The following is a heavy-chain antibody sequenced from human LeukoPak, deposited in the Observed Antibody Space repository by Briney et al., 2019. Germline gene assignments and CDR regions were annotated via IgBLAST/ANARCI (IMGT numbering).Heavy chain of an antibody. CDR2: ISGSDSST. D-gene: IGHD2-2*02. Sequence: GGSLRLSCAASGFTFSIFTINWVRQAPGKGLEWVSGISGSDSSTYYADSVKGRFTISRDNAKNTLYLQMNSLRAEDTAVYHCVRYTYPPDAFDIWGQGTMVTVSS. J-gene: IGHJ3*02. CDR3: VRYTYPPDAFDI. V-gene: IGHV3-23*01. CDR1: GFTFSIFT.